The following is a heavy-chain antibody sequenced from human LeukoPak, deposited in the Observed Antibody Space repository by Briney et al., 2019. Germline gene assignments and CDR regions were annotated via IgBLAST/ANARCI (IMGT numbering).Heavy chain of an antibody. CDR1: GGSISSRGFY. CDR3: ARDMWEDGIPTRRAGWFDP. D-gene: IGHD1-26*01. V-gene: IGHV4-31*03. CDR2: ISYSGST. Sequence: NPSETLSLTCTVSGGSISSRGFYWSWIRQHPGKGLEWIGYISYSGSTYCNASLESRVTISVDTSKNQFSLKLTSVTAVDTAVYYCARDMWEDGIPTRRAGWFDPWGQGTLVTVSS. J-gene: IGHJ5*02.